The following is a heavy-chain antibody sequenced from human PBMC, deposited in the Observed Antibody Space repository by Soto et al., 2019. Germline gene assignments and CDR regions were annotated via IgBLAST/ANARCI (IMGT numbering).Heavy chain of an antibody. CDR3: ASSKHCSSTSCYRGFRLYYGMDV. Sequence: QVQLVQSGAEVKKPGSSVKVSCKASGGTFSSYAISWVRQAPGQGLEWMGGIIPIFGTANYAQKFQGRVTITADESTSTAYMELSSLRSEDTAVYYCASSKHCSSTSCYRGFRLYYGMDVWGQGTTVTVSS. D-gene: IGHD2-2*01. J-gene: IGHJ6*02. V-gene: IGHV1-69*01. CDR1: GGTFSSYA. CDR2: IIPIFGTA.